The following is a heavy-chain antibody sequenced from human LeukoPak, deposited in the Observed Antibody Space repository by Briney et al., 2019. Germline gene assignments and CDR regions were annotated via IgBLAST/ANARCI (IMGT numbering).Heavy chain of an antibody. Sequence: SQTLSLTWTVSGGSISSGGYYWSWIRRPPGKGLEWIGYIYHSGSTYYNPSLKSRVTISVDTSKNQFSLKLSSVTAADTAVYYCARGRLDTAMVIEGRFDPRGQGTLVTVSS. CDR2: IYHSGST. D-gene: IGHD5-18*01. J-gene: IGHJ5*02. CDR3: ARGRLDTAMVIEGRFDP. CDR1: GGSISSGGYY. V-gene: IGHV4-30-2*01.